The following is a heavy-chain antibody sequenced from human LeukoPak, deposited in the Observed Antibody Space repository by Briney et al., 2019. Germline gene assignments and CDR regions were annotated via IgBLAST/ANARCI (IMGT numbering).Heavy chain of an antibody. Sequence: GASVKVSCKASGYTFTGYYMHWGRQAPGQGLEWRGWINPNSGGTNYAQKFQGRVTMTRDTSISTAYMELSRLRSDDTAVYYCARVVGEYQLLFDYWGQGTLVTVSS. CDR3: ARVVGEYQLLFDY. D-gene: IGHD2-2*01. CDR1: GYTFTGYY. CDR2: INPNSGGT. V-gene: IGHV1-2*02. J-gene: IGHJ4*02.